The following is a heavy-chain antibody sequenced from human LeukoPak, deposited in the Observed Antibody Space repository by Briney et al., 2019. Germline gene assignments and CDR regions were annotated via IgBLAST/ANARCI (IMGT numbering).Heavy chain of an antibody. D-gene: IGHD6-13*01. CDR1: GYTFTGYY. CDR3: ARDQFGRSSWFGDYYYGMDV. CDR2: INPNSGGT. J-gene: IGHJ6*02. V-gene: IGHV1-2*02. Sequence: ASVKVSCKASGYTFTGYYMRWVRQAPGQGLEWMGWINPNSGGTNYAQKFQGRVTMTRDTSISTAYMELSRLRSDDTAVYYCARDQFGRSSWFGDYYYGMDVWGQGTTVTVSS.